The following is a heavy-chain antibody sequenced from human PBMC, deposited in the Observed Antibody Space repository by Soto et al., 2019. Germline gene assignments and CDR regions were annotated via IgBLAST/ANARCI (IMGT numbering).Heavy chain of an antibody. CDR2: INHSGGT. V-gene: IGHV4-34*01. Sequence: PSETLSLTCAVYGGSFSGYYWSWIRQPPGKGLEWIGEINHSGGTNYNPSLKSRVTISVDTSKNQFSLKLSSVTAADTAVYYCARSGYSSGWYPGRLFFDYWGQGTLVTVSS. D-gene: IGHD6-19*01. J-gene: IGHJ4*02. CDR1: GGSFSGYY. CDR3: ARSGYSSGWYPGRLFFDY.